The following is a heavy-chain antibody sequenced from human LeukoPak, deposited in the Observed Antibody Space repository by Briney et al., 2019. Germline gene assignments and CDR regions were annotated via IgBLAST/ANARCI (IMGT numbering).Heavy chain of an antibody. CDR3: AREGHTSGRAGCFDY. V-gene: IGHV3-30*04. Sequence: GGSLRLSCAASGITLSNSVIHWVRQAPDKGLEWVALISTDGNNTPYADSVKGRFTISKDNSKITVYLQMNSLTTEDTAIYYCAREGHTSGRAGCFDYWGQGTLVTVSS. D-gene: IGHD3-22*01. CDR2: ISTDGNNT. CDR1: GITLSNSV. J-gene: IGHJ4*02.